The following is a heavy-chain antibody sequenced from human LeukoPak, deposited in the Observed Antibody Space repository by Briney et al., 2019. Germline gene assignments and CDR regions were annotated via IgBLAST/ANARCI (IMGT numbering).Heavy chain of an antibody. CDR1: GFTFSSYD. J-gene: IGHJ3*02. D-gene: IGHD1-26*01. CDR2: IQYDGSNK. V-gene: IGHV3-33*08. CDR3: ASDRAYRDAFDI. Sequence: GVSLRLSCAASGFTFSSYDMNWLRQAPGKGLEWVAFIQYDGSNKYYADSVKGRFTISRDNTKNTMYLQKNSLRAKATAVYYCASDRAYRDAFDIWGQGTMVTASS.